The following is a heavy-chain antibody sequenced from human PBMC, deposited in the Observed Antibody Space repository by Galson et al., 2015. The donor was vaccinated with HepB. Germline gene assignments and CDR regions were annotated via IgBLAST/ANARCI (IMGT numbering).Heavy chain of an antibody. Sequence: SLRLSCAASGFTFSTSWMNWVRQAPGKGLEWVANINPDESQKNYGDSVKGRFTISGDNAKNSLYLQMNSPSAEDAAVYYCARNSGYEVFDYWGQGALVIVSS. V-gene: IGHV3-7*01. CDR3: ARNSGYEVFDY. J-gene: IGHJ4*02. D-gene: IGHD5-12*01. CDR1: GFTFSTSW. CDR2: INPDESQK.